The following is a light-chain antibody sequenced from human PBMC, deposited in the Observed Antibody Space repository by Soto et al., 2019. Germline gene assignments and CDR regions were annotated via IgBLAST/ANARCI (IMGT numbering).Light chain of an antibody. Sequence: QSVLTQPASVSGSPGQSITFSCTGTSSDVCSYDYVSWHQQHPGKAPELIIYDVNNRPSGVPSRFSGSKSGNTASLIISGLQTEDEADYYCCAYSTSGTHVFGTG. V-gene: IGLV2-14*03. J-gene: IGLJ1*01. CDR2: DVN. CDR3: CAYSTSGTHV. CDR1: SSDVCSYDY.